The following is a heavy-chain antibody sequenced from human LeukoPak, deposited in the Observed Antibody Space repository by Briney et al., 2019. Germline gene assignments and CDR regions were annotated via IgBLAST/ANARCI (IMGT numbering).Heavy chain of an antibody. CDR2: ISAYNGNT. CDR3: AREAVMITFGGVIVGDAFDI. J-gene: IGHJ3*02. CDR1: GYTFTSYG. V-gene: IGHV1-18*01. D-gene: IGHD3-16*02. Sequence: ASVKVSCKASGYTFTSYGISWVRQAPGQGLEWMGWISAYNGNTNYAQKLQGRVTMTTDTSTSTAYMELRSLRSDDTAAYYCAREAVMITFGGVIVGDAFDIWGQGTMVTVSS.